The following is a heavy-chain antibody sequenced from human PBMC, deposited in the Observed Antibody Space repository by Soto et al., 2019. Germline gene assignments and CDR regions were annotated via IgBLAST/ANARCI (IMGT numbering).Heavy chain of an antibody. CDR2: ISGRGGST. D-gene: IGHD5-12*01. CDR1: GFTFSSYA. CDR3: AKDPGKEMATIFFDY. J-gene: IGHJ4*01. Sequence: GGSLRLSCAASGFTFSSYAMSWVRQAPGKGLEWVSAISGRGGSTYYADSVKRRFTISRDNSKNTLYLQMNSLRAEDTAVYFCAKDPGKEMATIFFDYWGQGTLVTVSS. V-gene: IGHV3-23*01.